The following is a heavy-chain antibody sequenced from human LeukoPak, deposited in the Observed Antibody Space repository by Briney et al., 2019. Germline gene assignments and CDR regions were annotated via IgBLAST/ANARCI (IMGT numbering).Heavy chain of an antibody. J-gene: IGHJ3*01. CDR1: GFTFSSYW. CDR2: IGYDGSNK. Sequence: GGSLRLSCAASGFTFSSYWMSWVRQAPGKGLEWVAVIGYDGSNKYDADSVKGRFTISRDNSKNMMYLQMNSLRAEDTAVYYCARDRFMVRGVMVGTFDLWGQGTMVTVSS. V-gene: IGHV3-33*08. D-gene: IGHD3-10*01. CDR3: ARDRFMVRGVMVGTFDL.